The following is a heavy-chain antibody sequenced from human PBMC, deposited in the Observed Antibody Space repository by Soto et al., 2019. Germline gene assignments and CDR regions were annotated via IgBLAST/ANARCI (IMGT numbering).Heavy chain of an antibody. D-gene: IGHD3-10*01. CDR2: ISGSGSNT. J-gene: IGHJ4*02. CDR3: ARDSSGGPTDFDY. CDR1: GFTSSSYA. Sequence: LRLSCAASGFTSSSYAMSWVRQAPGKGLEWVSAISGSGSNTYYADSVKGRFTISRDNSKNTLFLQMNSLRAEDTAVYYCARDSSGGPTDFDYWGQGALVTVSS. V-gene: IGHV3-23*01.